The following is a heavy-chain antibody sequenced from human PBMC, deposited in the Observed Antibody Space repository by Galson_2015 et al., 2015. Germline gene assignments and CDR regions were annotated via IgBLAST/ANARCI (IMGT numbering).Heavy chain of an antibody. V-gene: IGHV6-1*01. J-gene: IGHJ5*02. D-gene: IGHD2-15*01. CDR2: IYYRSKWYN. Sequence: CAISGDSVSSNSAAWNWIRQSPSRGLEWLGRIYYRSKWYNDYAVSVKSRITINPDTSKNQFSLQLNSVTPEDTAVYYCAKGILGYCSGGSCYTRDNWFDPWGQGTLVTVSS. CDR3: AKGILGYCSGGSCYTRDNWFDP. CDR1: GDSVSSNSAA.